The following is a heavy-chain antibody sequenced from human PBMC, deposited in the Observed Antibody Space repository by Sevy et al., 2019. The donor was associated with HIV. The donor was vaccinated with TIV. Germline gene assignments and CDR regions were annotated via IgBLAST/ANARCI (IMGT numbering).Heavy chain of an antibody. D-gene: IGHD1-26*01. CDR2: VSGGGDTT. J-gene: IGHJ6*02. CDR3: ARGSAVGATGADYYYGMDV. CDR1: GFTFNNYA. V-gene: IGHV3-23*01. Sequence: GGSLRLSCAASGFTFNNYAMTWVRQAPGKGLEWVSAVSGGGDTTYYADSVKGRFTISRDNAKNSLYLQMNSLRAEDTAVYYCARGSAVGATGADYYYGMDVWGQGTTVTVSS.